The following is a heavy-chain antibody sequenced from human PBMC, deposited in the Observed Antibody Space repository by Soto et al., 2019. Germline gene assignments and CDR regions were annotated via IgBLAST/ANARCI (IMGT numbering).Heavy chain of an antibody. CDR2: FDPEDGET. CDR3: ATDNRVACGGDCYSYFDY. CDR1: GYTLTELS. D-gene: IGHD2-21*02. J-gene: IGHJ4*02. Sequence: GASVKVSCKVSGYTLTELSMHWVRQAPGKGLEWMGGFDPEDGETIYAQKFQGRVTMTEDTSTDTAYMELSSLRSEDTAVYYCATDNRVACGGDCYSYFDYWGQGTLVTVSS. V-gene: IGHV1-24*01.